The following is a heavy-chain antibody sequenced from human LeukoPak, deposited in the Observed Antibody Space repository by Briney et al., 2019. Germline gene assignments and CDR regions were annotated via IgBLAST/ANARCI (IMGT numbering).Heavy chain of an antibody. J-gene: IGHJ4*02. CDR1: GFTFSSYA. CDR2: ISYDGSNK. Sequence: GGSLRLSCAASGFTFSSYAMHWVRQAPGKGLEWVAVISYDGSNKYYADSVKGRFTISRDNSKNTLYLQMNSLRAEDTAVYYCARGPGNIVVVPAANFDYWGQGTLVTVSS. CDR3: ARGPGNIVVVPAANFDY. V-gene: IGHV3-30-3*01. D-gene: IGHD2-2*01.